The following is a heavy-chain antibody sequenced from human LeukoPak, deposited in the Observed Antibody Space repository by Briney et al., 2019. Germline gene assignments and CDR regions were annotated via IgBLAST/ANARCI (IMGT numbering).Heavy chain of an antibody. D-gene: IGHD6-19*01. J-gene: IGHJ4*02. CDR2: IKYDGSNE. V-gene: IGHV3-30*02. CDR3: AKDDSSDWYYFDY. Sequence: GGSLILSCAASGFTFSSYGMHWVRQAPGKGLEWVAFIKYDGSNEQYADSVKGRFTISRDNSKNTLYLQMNSLRGEDTAVYYCAKDDSSDWYYFDYWGQGTLVTVSS. CDR1: GFTFSSYG.